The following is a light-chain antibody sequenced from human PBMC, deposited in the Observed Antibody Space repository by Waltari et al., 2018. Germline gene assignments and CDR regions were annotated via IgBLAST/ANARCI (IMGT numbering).Light chain of an antibody. CDR2: EID. Sequence: QSALTQPPSASGSAGQSVTIPCTGTTTAPRNFKYVSWYPQHPGKAPKLILYEIDRRPSGVPDRFSGSKSGDAASLTVSGLQAEDEAIYFCSSWTDSSRTGKLSFGGGTELTVL. CDR1: TTAPRNFKY. V-gene: IGLV2-8*01. CDR3: SSWTDSSRTGKLS. J-gene: IGLJ2*01.